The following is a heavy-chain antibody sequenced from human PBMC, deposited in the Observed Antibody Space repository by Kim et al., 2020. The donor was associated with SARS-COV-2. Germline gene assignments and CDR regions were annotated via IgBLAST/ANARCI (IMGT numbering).Heavy chain of an antibody. CDR1: GFTFSSYA. J-gene: IGHJ5*02. CDR3: AKGQWDGYNWFDP. D-gene: IGHD1-26*01. Sequence: GGSLRLSCAASGFTFSSYAMHWVRQAPGKGLEWVAVIWYDGSNKYYADSVKGRFTISRDNSKNTLYLQMNSLRAEDTAVYYCAKGQWDGYNWFDPWGQGTLVTVSS. V-gene: IGHV3-33*06. CDR2: IWYDGSNK.